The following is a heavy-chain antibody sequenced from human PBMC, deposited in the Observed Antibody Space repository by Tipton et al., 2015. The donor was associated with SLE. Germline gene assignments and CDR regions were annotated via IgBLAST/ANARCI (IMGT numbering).Heavy chain of an antibody. CDR1: GGSVTSYY. J-gene: IGHJ4*02. CDR2: VFYSGST. D-gene: IGHD2-15*01. V-gene: IGHV4-59*08. Sequence: TLSLTCTVSGGSVTSYYWSWIRQPPGKGLEWIGYVFYSGSTNYSPSLQRRVTMSLDTSKKQFSLVLSSVTAADTAVYYCAAHAAGRGGSGYWGQGTLVTVSS. CDR3: AAHAAGRGGSGY.